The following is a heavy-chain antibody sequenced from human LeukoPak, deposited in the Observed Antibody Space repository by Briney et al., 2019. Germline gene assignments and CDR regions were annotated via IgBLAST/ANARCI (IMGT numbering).Heavy chain of an antibody. J-gene: IGHJ4*02. D-gene: IGHD1-1*01. CDR2: ISSSSGTI. V-gene: IGHV3-48*01. CDR3: ARVAKERVGGVYYFDY. CDR1: GFTFSSYS. Sequence: PGGSLRLSCAASGFTFSSYSMNWVRQAPGKGLEWVSYISSSSGTIHYADSVKGRFTISRDNAKRSMYLQMNSLRAEDTAVYYCARVAKERVGGVYYFDYWGQGTLVTVSS.